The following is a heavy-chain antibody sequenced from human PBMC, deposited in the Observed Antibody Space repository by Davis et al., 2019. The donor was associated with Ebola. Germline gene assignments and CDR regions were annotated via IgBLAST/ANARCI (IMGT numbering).Heavy chain of an antibody. D-gene: IGHD3-10*01. V-gene: IGHV1-18*01. CDR3: AREGRMVRGVYYYYYMDV. CDR2: MNPNSGNT. Sequence: ASVKVSCKASGYTFTSYDINWVRQATGQGLEWMGWMNPNSGNTNYAQKLQGRVTMTTDTSTSTAYMELRSLRSDDTAVYYCAREGRMVRGVYYYYYMDVWGKGTTVTVSS. CDR1: GYTFTSYD. J-gene: IGHJ6*03.